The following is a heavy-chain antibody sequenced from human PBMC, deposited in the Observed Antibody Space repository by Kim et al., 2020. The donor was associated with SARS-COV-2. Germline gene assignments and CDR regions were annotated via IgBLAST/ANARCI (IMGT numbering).Heavy chain of an antibody. CDR2: ISSDGINK. Sequence: GGSLRLSCAASGFTFSSYGIHWVRQAPGKGLEWVAVISSDGINKYYPDSVKGRFTISRDNSKNTLYLQMNSLRTEDTAVYYCAKEGRTGYYFFDFWGQGTLVTVSS. D-gene: IGHD3-9*01. CDR3: AKEGRTGYYFFDF. J-gene: IGHJ4*02. CDR1: GFTFSSYG. V-gene: IGHV3-30*18.